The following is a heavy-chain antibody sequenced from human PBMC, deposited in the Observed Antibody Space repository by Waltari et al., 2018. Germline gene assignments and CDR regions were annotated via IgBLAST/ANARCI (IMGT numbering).Heavy chain of an antibody. CDR1: GHSIRSEYF. J-gene: IGHJ4*02. Sequence: QVQLQESGPGLVKPSETLSLTCAVFGHSIRSEYFWGWIRQPPGKGLEWIGTTHHDGTTFYSPSLQIRITSSLDTSNNQFSLRLRSMTAADTAVYYCAAVAWHYSVRIDYWGQGTLVTVSS. D-gene: IGHD6-19*01. CDR3: AAVAWHYSVRIDY. CDR2: THHDGTT. V-gene: IGHV4-38-2*01.